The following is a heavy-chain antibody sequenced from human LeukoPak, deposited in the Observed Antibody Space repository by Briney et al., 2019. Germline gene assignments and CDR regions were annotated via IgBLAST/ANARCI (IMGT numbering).Heavy chain of an antibody. V-gene: IGHV1-69*05. CDR1: GGTFSSYA. J-gene: IGHJ6*03. CDR3: ATDLSIAARLRSLVHYYYYYMDV. CDR2: IIPIFGTA. Sequence: SVKVSCKASGGTFSSYAISWVRQAPGQGLEWMGGIIPIFGTANYAQKFQGRVTITTDESTSTAYMELSSLRSEDTAVYYCATDLSIAARLRSLVHYYYYYMDVWGKGTTVTVSS. D-gene: IGHD6-6*01.